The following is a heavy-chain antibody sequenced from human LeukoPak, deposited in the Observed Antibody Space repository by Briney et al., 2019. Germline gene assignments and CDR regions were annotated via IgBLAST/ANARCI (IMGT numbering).Heavy chain of an antibody. CDR2: ISWNSGSI. V-gene: IGHV3-9*01. CDR3: AKVAFGYSYGQFDY. D-gene: IGHD5-18*01. CDR1: GFTFDDYA. Sequence: PGRSLRLSCAASGFTFDDYAIHWVRQAPGKGLEWVSGISWNSGSIGYADSVKGRFTISRDNAKNSLYLQMNSLRAEDTALYYCAKVAFGYSYGQFDYWGQGTLVTVSS. J-gene: IGHJ4*02.